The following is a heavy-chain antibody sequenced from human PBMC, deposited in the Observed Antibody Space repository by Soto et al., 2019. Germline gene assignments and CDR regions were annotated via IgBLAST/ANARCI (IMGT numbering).Heavy chain of an antibody. CDR2: IYSGGST. CDR1: GFTVSSNY. J-gene: IGHJ6*03. CDR3: ARVACSGGSCYLPFRYYYYYMDV. V-gene: IGHV3-66*01. Sequence: GGSLRLSCAASGFTVSSNYMSWVRQAPGKGLEWVSVIYSGGSTYYADSVKGRFTISRDNSKNTLYLQMNSLRAEDTAVYYCARVACSGGSCYLPFRYYYYYMDVWGKGTTVTVSS. D-gene: IGHD2-15*01.